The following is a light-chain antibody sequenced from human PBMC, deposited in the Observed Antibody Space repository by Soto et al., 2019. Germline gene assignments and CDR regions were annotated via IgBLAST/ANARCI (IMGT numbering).Light chain of an antibody. CDR1: QSLLHSNGYNY. J-gene: IGKJ5*01. CDR2: FGS. CDR3: MQALQVPIT. V-gene: IGKV2-28*01. Sequence: DIVMTQSPLSLPVTPGEPASISCRSSQSLLHSNGYNYLDWYLXKPGQSPQLXIYFGSYRASGVPDRFSGSGSGTNLTMRISRVETDDFAIYYCMQALQVPITFGQGTRLEIK.